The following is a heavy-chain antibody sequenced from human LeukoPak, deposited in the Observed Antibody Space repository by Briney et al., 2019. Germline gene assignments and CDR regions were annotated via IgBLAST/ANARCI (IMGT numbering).Heavy chain of an antibody. CDR1: GFPFSSYE. Sequence: GGSLRLSCAASGFPFSSYEMNWVRQAPGKGLEWVSYISSSGSTMYYADSVKGRFTISRDNAKNSLFLQMSSLRAEDTAVYLCVKDLRSDFMGVLSRYLSYWGQGTLVTVSS. V-gene: IGHV3-48*03. CDR3: VKDLRSDFMGVLSRYLSY. J-gene: IGHJ4*02. CDR2: ISSSGSTM. D-gene: IGHD2/OR15-2a*01.